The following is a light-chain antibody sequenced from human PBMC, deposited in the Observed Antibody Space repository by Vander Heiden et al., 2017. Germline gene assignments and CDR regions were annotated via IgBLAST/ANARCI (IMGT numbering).Light chain of an antibody. CDR3: CSSADSSTFDFV. CDR2: GVS. CDR1: SSDVGSSNL. J-gene: IGLJ1*01. Sequence: QSALTQPASVSGSPGQSLTLSCTGTSSDVGSSNLVSWYKQKPGKAPNLRIYGVSNRPSGVSNRFSCSNSGNTASPTISRLQAEDEADYYCCSSADSSTFDFVFGTGTKVTVL. V-gene: IGLV2-23*02.